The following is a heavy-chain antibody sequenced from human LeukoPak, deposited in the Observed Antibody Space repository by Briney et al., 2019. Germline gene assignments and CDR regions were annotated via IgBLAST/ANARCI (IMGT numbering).Heavy chain of an antibody. CDR1: GFTLSGYW. J-gene: IGHJ4*02. V-gene: IGHV3-7*01. Sequence: GGSLRLSCAASGFTLSGYWMSWVRQLPGRGLAWVANIKQDAGEIRYVDSVKGRFTISRDNAKNSVYLQMNSLRAEDTGVYYCARLGSSWDFFDFWGQGTLVTVS. D-gene: IGHD6-13*01. CDR3: ARLGSSWDFFDF. CDR2: IKQDAGEI.